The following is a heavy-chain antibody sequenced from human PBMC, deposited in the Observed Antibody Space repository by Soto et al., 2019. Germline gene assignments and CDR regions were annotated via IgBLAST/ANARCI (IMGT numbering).Heavy chain of an antibody. Sequence: XSVKVSCKASGYTFTSYGISWVRQAPGQGLEWMGWISAYNGNTNYAQKLQGRVTMTTDTSTSTAYMELRSLRSDDTAVYYCSRQATYYDFWSGYPSTFDYWGQGTLVTVSS. V-gene: IGHV1-18*01. CDR1: GYTFTSYG. D-gene: IGHD3-3*01. CDR2: ISAYNGNT. CDR3: SRQATYYDFWSGYPSTFDY. J-gene: IGHJ4*02.